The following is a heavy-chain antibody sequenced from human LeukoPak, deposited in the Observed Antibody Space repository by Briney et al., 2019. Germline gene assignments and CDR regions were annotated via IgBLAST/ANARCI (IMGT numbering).Heavy chain of an antibody. CDR2: ISYDGNNK. Sequence: GGSLRLSCAASGFTFSSYAMHWVRQAPGKGLEWVTVISYDGNNKYYADSVTGRFTISRDNSKNTLYLQMNSLRTEDTAVYYCARGGDYGSGSFRWRHFDYWGQGTLVTVSS. D-gene: IGHD3-10*01. CDR3: ARGGDYGSGSFRWRHFDY. CDR1: GFTFSSYA. V-gene: IGHV3-30-3*01. J-gene: IGHJ4*02.